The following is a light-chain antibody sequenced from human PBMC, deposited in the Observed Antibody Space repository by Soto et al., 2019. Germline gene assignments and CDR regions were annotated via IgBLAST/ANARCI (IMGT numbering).Light chain of an antibody. CDR1: TSDVGAYNY. Sequence: QSALTQPASVSGSLGQSITISCTGTTSDVGAYNYVSWYQQHPGKAPKLVIYDVTNRPSGVSNRFSGSKSGNTASLTISGLQAEDEADYYCSSYTSSSTLVFGGGTKLTVL. V-gene: IGLV2-14*03. CDR2: DVT. J-gene: IGLJ3*02. CDR3: SSYTSSSTLV.